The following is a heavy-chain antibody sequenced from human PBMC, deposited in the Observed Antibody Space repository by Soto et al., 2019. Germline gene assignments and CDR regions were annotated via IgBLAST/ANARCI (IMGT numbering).Heavy chain of an antibody. V-gene: IGHV4-4*02. CDR2: IYHSGST. D-gene: IGHD3-22*01. Sequence: SETLSLTCAVSGGSISSSNWWSWVRQPPGKGLEWIGEIYHSGSTNYNPSLKSRVTISVDKSKNQFSLKLSSVTAADAAVYYCASMIVAPGGAFDIWGQGTMVTVSS. CDR3: ASMIVAPGGAFDI. CDR1: GGSISSSNW. J-gene: IGHJ3*02.